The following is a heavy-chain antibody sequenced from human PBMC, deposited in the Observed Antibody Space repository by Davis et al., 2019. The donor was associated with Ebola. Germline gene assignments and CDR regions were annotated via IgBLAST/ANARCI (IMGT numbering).Heavy chain of an antibody. D-gene: IGHD4-11*01. Sequence: MPSETLSLTCTVSGGSFNSSTYYWGWIRQPPGKGLEWIVSMYSSGSTYYTPSLKSRVSMSVDTSKNQFSLKLSSVTAADTAVYYCAKHTPLSDYFEPWGRGILVTVSP. CDR3: AKHTPLSDYFEP. J-gene: IGHJ5*02. CDR2: MYSSGST. CDR1: GGSFNSSTYY. V-gene: IGHV4-39*01.